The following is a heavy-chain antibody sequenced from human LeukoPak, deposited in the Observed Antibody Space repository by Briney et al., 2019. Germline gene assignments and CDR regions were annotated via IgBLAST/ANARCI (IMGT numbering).Heavy chain of an antibody. CDR3: ASGVLRFLEWLPTYYYGMDV. CDR1: GFTFSDYY. J-gene: IGHJ6*02. D-gene: IGHD3-3*01. Sequence: GGSLRLSCAASGFTFSDYYMSWIRQAPGKGLEWVSYISSSGSTIYYADSVKGRFTIFRDNAKNSLYLQMNSLRAEDTAVYYCASGVLRFLEWLPTYYYGMDVWGQGTTVTVSS. CDR2: ISSSGSTI. V-gene: IGHV3-11*01.